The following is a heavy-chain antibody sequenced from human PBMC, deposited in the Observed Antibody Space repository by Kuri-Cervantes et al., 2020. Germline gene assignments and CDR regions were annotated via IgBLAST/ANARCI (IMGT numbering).Heavy chain of an antibody. Sequence: GESLKISCAASGFTFSDYYMSWIRQAPGKGLEWISYISGTGSTIFYADSVKGRFTIARDNAKKSLHLQMNSLRAEDTAVYYCARANFYYYGSGIPPPGYYYMDVWGKGTTVTVSS. D-gene: IGHD3-10*01. J-gene: IGHJ6*03. CDR2: ISGTGSTI. CDR1: GFTFSDYY. V-gene: IGHV3-11*04. CDR3: ARANFYYYGSGIPPPGYYYMDV.